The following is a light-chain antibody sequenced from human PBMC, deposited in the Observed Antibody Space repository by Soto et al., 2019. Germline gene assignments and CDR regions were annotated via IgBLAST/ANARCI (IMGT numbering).Light chain of an antibody. CDR1: QSISHW. V-gene: IGKV1-5*01. CDR2: DAS. CDR3: QQYHTYRT. Sequence: DIQMTQAPSTLSASIGDRVIITCRASQSISHWLAWYQQKPGKAPKLLISDASILESGVPSRFSGSTSGTEFTLTISSLHPDDFATYYCQQYHTYRTFGHGTKVDIQ. J-gene: IGKJ1*01.